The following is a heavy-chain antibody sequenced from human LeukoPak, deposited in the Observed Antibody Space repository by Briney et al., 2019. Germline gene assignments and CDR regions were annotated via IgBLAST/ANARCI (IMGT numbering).Heavy chain of an antibody. Sequence: KAGGSLRLSCEASGFSFSYYTMVWVRQAPGKGLEWVSSIGVRTTSIYYAESVKGRFTISRDDAMNALYLQMNSLRAEDTAVYYCARDEWKVPPAAAGSFDPWGQGTLVTVSS. CDR2: IGVRTTSI. CDR1: GFSFSYYT. J-gene: IGHJ5*02. V-gene: IGHV3-21*06. D-gene: IGHD2-2*01. CDR3: ARDEWKVPPAAAGSFDP.